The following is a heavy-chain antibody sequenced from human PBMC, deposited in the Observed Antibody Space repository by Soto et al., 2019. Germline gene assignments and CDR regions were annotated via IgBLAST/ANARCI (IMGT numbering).Heavy chain of an antibody. V-gene: IGHV1-58*02. J-gene: IGHJ3*02. CDR3: AAAGGVADAFDI. Sequence: SVKVSCKGSGFAFTSSAMQWVRQARGQRLEWIGWIVVGSGNTNYAQKFQERVTITRDMSTSTAYMELSSLRSEDTAVYYCAAAGGVADAFDIWGQGTMVTVSS. CDR2: IVVGSGNT. D-gene: IGHD2-8*01. CDR1: GFAFTSSA.